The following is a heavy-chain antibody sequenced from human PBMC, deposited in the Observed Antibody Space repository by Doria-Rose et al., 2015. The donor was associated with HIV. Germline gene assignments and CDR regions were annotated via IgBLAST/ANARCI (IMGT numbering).Heavy chain of an antibody. J-gene: IGHJ4*02. D-gene: IGHD6-13*01. CDR2: INPSAGST. V-gene: IGHV1-46*01. Sequence: EVKQPGASVKVSCKTSGYSFTSYYMHWVRQAPGQGLEWMGVINPSAGSTSSAQKFQGRVTMTWDTSTSTVYMELSSLRSEDTAVYYCARGGWSSTWYYFDYWGQGTLVTVSS. CDR3: ARGGWSSTWYYFDY. CDR1: GYSFTSYY.